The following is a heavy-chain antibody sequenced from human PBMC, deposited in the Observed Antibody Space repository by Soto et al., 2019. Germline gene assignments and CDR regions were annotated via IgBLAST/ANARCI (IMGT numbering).Heavy chain of an antibody. CDR1: GYSFTSDW. CDR3: ARRTISPYYYYGMDV. D-gene: IGHD3-3*01. J-gene: IGHJ6*02. Sequence: PGEALKISCKGSGYSFTSDWIGWVRQMPGKGLEWMGIIYPGDSDTRYSPSFQGQVTISADKSISTAYLQWSSLKASDTAMYYCARRTISPYYYYGMDVWGQGTTVTVSS. V-gene: IGHV5-51*01. CDR2: IYPGDSDT.